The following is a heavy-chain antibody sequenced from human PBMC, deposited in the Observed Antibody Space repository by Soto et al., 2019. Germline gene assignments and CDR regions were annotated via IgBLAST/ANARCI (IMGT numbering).Heavy chain of an antibody. V-gene: IGHV1-46*01. CDR1: GYTFTSYY. D-gene: IGHD3-9*01. J-gene: IGHJ4*02. CDR3: ARVTQYYDILTGYSYFDY. Sequence: ASVKVSCKASGYTFTSYYMHWVRQAPGQGLEWMGIINPSGGSTSYAQKFQGRVTMTRDTSTSTVYMELSSLRSEDTAVYYCARVTQYYDILTGYSYFDYWGQGTLVTVSS. CDR2: INPSGGST.